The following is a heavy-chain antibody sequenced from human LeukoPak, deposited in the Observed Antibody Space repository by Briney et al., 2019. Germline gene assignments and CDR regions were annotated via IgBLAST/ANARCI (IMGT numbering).Heavy chain of an antibody. CDR1: GGSISSGSYY. CDR2: IYTSGST. J-gene: IGHJ6*03. D-gene: IGHD2-8*01. Sequence: PSQTLSLTCTVSGGSISSGSYYWSWIRQPAGKGLEWIGRIYTSGSTNYNPSLKSRVTISVDTSKNQFSLKLSSVTAADTAVYYCGYLGYCTNGVCPPPYYYYMDVWGKGTTVTVSS. CDR3: GYLGYCTNGVCPPPYYYYMDV. V-gene: IGHV4-61*02.